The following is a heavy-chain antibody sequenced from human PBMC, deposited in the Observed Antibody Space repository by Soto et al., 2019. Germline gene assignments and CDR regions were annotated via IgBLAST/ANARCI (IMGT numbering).Heavy chain of an antibody. D-gene: IGHD2-21*02. V-gene: IGHV4-30-4*01. CDR2: IHYSGSI. Sequence: LSLTCTVSGGSISTDHYHWTWIRQAPGKGLEWIGYIHYSGSIQFNPSLQSRVSMSVDTSKNLFSLRLSSVTAADTAVYFCAREDDGGDRDYYGLDVWGQGTTVTVSS. CDR3: AREDDGGDRDYYGLDV. CDR1: GGSISTDHYH. J-gene: IGHJ6*02.